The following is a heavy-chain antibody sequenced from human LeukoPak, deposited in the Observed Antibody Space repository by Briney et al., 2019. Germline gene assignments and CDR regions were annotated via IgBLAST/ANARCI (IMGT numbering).Heavy chain of an antibody. Sequence: PGGSLRLSCAASGFTFSNYAMSWVRQAPGKGLEWVSSIRRRSDKIYLADSVRGRFTNSRDNSKNTVYLQMNNLRVEDTAVYFCARDWFEDSDGIDYWGQGTLVTVSS. J-gene: IGHJ4*02. CDR3: ARDWFEDSDGIDY. V-gene: IGHV3-23*01. CDR1: GFTFSNYA. CDR2: IRRRSDKI. D-gene: IGHD3-10*01.